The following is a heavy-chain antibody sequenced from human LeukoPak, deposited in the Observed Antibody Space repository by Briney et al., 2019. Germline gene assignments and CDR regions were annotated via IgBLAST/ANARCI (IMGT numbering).Heavy chain of an antibody. CDR1: GFTFSNYG. CDR2: ISYDGSNK. D-gene: IGHD5-18*01. V-gene: IGHV3-30*18. CDR3: AEDDGYSDY. J-gene: IGHJ4*02. Sequence: PGRSLRLSCAASGFTFSNYGMHWVRQAPGKGLEWVAVISYDGSNKDYADSVKGRFTISRDNSKNTLYLQMNSLRAEDTAVYYCAEDDGYSDYWGQGTLVTVSS.